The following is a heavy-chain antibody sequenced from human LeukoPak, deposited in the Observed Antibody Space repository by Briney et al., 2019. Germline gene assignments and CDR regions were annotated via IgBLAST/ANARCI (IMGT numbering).Heavy chain of an antibody. V-gene: IGHV1-46*01. D-gene: IGHD2-8*01. Sequence: GASVKVSCKASGYTFTSYYMHWVRQAPGQGLEWMGLINPSGGSTSYAQKFQGRVTMTRDTSTSTVYMELSSLRSEDTAVYYCAREGPYCTNGVCYSPIDYWGQGTLVTVSS. CDR3: AREGPYCTNGVCYSPIDY. J-gene: IGHJ4*02. CDR2: INPSGGST. CDR1: GYTFTSYY.